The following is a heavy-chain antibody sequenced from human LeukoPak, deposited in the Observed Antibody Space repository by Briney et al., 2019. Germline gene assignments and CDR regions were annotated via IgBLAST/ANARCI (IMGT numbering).Heavy chain of an antibody. V-gene: IGHV1-18*01. D-gene: IGHD2-2*02. CDR1: GYTFTSYG. CDR3: ARDRRHPATGCSSTSCYSYYYGMDV. J-gene: IGHJ6*02. Sequence: ASVKVSCKASGYTFTSYGISWVRQAPGQGLEWMGWISAYNGNTNYAQKLQGRVTMTTDTSTSTAYMELSSLRSEDTAVYYCARDRRHPATGCSSTSCYSYYYGMDVWGQGTTVTVSS. CDR2: ISAYNGNT.